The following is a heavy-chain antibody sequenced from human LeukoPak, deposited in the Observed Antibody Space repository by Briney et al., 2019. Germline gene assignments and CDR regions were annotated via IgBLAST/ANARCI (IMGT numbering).Heavy chain of an antibody. Sequence: GGTLRLSCTASGFTFSNYGMSWVRQAPGKGLDWVSAISDSDGHTYYAESVKGRFTVSRDNSKNTLYLQMNSLRAEDTAVYYCAKDYSSGYYYDYWGQGTLVTVSS. CDR3: AKDYSSGYYYDY. V-gene: IGHV3-23*01. CDR2: ISDSDGHT. D-gene: IGHD3-22*01. CDR1: GFTFSNYG. J-gene: IGHJ4*02.